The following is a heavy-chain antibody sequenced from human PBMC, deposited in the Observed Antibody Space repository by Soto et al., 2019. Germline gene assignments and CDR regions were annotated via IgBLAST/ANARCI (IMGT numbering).Heavy chain of an antibody. CDR1: GGSISSSSYY. CDR3: ARHPLTYSYGSLYNWFDP. J-gene: IGHJ5*02. Sequence: SETLSLTCTVSGGSISSSSYYWGWIRQPPGKGLEWIGSIYYSGGTYYNPSLKSRVTISVDTSKNQFSLKLSSVTAADTAVYYCARHPLTYSYGSLYNWFDPWGQGTLVTVSS. V-gene: IGHV4-39*01. CDR2: IYYSGGT. D-gene: IGHD5-18*01.